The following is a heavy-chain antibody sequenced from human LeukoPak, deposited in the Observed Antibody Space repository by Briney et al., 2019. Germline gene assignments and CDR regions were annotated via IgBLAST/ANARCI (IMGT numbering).Heavy chain of an antibody. J-gene: IGHJ6*02. Sequence: GGSLRLSCAASGFTFSTYDMSWVRQATGKGLEWVSSIGTAGETYYPDSVKGRFSISRENAKNSLYLQMNSLRAGDTAVYYCARYCSGGSCYSSGVSGMDVWGQGTTVTVSS. CDR3: ARYCSGGSCYSSGVSGMDV. D-gene: IGHD2-15*01. CDR2: IGTAGET. CDR1: GFTFSTYD. V-gene: IGHV3-13*01.